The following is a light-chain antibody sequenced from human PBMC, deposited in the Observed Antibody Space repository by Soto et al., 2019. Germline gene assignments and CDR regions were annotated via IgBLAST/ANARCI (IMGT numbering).Light chain of an antibody. Sequence: QSALTQPASVSGSPGQSITISCTGTTSDDGSHNFVSWYQQLPGKAPKLLIYEVTNRPSGTSNRFSGSKSGNTASLTISGLQAEDEADYYCSSFTNSILVFGGGTKLTVL. CDR1: TSDDGSHNF. V-gene: IGLV2-14*01. J-gene: IGLJ3*02. CDR3: SSFTNSILV. CDR2: EVT.